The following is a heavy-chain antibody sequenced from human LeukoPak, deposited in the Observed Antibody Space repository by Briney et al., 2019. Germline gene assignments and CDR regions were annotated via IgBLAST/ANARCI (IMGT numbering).Heavy chain of an antibody. CDR2: IYYTGST. V-gene: IGHV4-59*08. CDR3: ASLSTVTQGYFDS. CDR1: GGSISSFY. D-gene: IGHD4-17*01. J-gene: IGHJ4*02. Sequence: SETLSLTCTVSGGSISSFYWSWIRQPPGKGLEWIGYIYYTGSTNYNPSLKSRLTISVDASKNQFSLKLSSVTATDTAVYYCASLSTVTQGYFDSWGQGTLVTVSS.